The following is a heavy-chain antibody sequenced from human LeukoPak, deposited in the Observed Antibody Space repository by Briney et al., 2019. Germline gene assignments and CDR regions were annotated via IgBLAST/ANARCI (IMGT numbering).Heavy chain of an antibody. Sequence: GGSLRLSCAASGFTFSSYAMSWVRQAPGKGLEWVSAISGSGGSTYYADSVKGRFTISRDNSKNTLYLRMNSLRAEDTAVYYCAKSIVFYSFQHWGQGTLVTVSS. CDR3: AKSIVFYSFQH. D-gene: IGHD2-8*01. CDR2: ISGSGGST. CDR1: GFTFSSYA. J-gene: IGHJ1*01. V-gene: IGHV3-23*01.